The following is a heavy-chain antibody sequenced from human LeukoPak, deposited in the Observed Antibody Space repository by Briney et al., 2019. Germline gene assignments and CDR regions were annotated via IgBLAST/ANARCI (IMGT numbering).Heavy chain of an antibody. D-gene: IGHD3-10*01. V-gene: IGHV1-69*05. J-gene: IGHJ4*02. CDR1: GGTFSSYA. CDR3: ARGYYSRNYFDY. Sequence: SVKVSCKASGGTFSSYAISWVRQAPGQGLEWMGGIIPIFGTANYAQKFQGRVTMTRDTSTSTVYMELSSLRSEDTAVYYCARGYYSRNYFDYWGQGTLVTVSS. CDR2: IIPIFGTA.